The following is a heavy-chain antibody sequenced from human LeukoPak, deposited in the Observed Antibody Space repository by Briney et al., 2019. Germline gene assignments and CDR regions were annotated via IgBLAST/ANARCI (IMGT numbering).Heavy chain of an antibody. CDR2: ISGSGGGT. CDR3: AKVLVDTAMVDY. V-gene: IGHV3-23*01. D-gene: IGHD5-18*01. J-gene: IGHJ4*02. CDR1: GFTLSSYG. Sequence: GGSLRLSCAASGFTLSSYGMNWVRQAPGKGLEWVSGISGSGGGTYYADSVKGRFTISRDNSKNTLYLQMNSLRAEDTAVYYCAKVLVDTAMVDYWGQGTLVTVSS.